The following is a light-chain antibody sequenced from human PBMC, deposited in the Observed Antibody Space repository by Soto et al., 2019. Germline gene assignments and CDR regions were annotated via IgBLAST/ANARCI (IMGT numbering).Light chain of an antibody. Sequence: EVVMTQSPATLSVSPGERATLSCRASESVSDNLAWYQQKPGQAPRLLIYGASNRATGIPATFSGSESGTEFTLSISSLQSEDFAIYYCQQYNNWPRTFGQGTKVEIK. J-gene: IGKJ1*01. CDR1: ESVSDN. CDR3: QQYNNWPRT. V-gene: IGKV3D-15*01. CDR2: GAS.